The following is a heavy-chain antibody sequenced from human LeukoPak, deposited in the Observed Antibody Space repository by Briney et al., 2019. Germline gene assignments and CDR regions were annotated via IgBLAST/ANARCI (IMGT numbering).Heavy chain of an antibody. D-gene: IGHD6-6*01. V-gene: IGHV3-30*02. CDR2: IRYDGSDK. CDR3: AKDASSSSSLGD. Sequence: PGGSLRLSCVASGFNLSAYATHWARQAPGKGLEWVSLIRYDGSDKYYADSVKGRFTISRDISKNTLNLQMNSLRAEDTAVYYCAKDASSSSSLGDWGQGTLVTVSS. J-gene: IGHJ4*02. CDR1: GFNLSAYA.